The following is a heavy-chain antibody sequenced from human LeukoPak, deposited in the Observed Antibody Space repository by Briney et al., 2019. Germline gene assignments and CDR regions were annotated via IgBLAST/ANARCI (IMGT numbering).Heavy chain of an antibody. CDR1: GFTFSTFP. CDR3: ARVGRVSIYPSYMDV. Sequence: PGGSLRLSCEASGFTFSTFPMHWVRRTPDKRLEWVAVISDDGRDIYYADSVKGRFTISRDNSKNTLYLQMNSLSPEDTALFYCARVGRVSIYPSYMDVWGKGTTVTVSS. J-gene: IGHJ6*03. CDR2: ISDDGRDI. V-gene: IGHV3-30*04. D-gene: IGHD6-6*01.